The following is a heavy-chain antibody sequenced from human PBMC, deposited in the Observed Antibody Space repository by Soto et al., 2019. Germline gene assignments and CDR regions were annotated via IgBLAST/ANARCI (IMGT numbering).Heavy chain of an antibody. D-gene: IGHD6-19*01. CDR3: AKDYGSGWTMGDF. Sequence: QVQLVESGGGVVQPGRSLRLSCAASGFTFRSYGMHWVRQAPGKGLEWVAVISYDGSNKFYADSVKGRFTISRDNSKNTLYLQVKSLRAEDTAMYYCAKDYGSGWTMGDFWGQGTLVTVSS. CDR2: ISYDGSNK. J-gene: IGHJ4*02. V-gene: IGHV3-30*18. CDR1: GFTFRSYG.